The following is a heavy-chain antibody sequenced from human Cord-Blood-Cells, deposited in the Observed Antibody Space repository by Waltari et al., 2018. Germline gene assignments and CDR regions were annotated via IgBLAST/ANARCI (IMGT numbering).Heavy chain of an antibody. CDR3: AGTSQQWLVRGYYFDY. V-gene: IGHV3-53*01. J-gene: IGHJ4*02. D-gene: IGHD6-19*01. Sequence: EVQLVASGGGLIQPGGSLRLSCAAPGFTVISNYTSWVRKASGKGLEWVSVIYSGGSTYYADSVKGRFTISRDKSKNALYLQMNGLRAEDTAVYYCAGTSQQWLVRGYYFDYWGQGTLVTVSS. CDR1: GFTVISNY. CDR2: IYSGGST.